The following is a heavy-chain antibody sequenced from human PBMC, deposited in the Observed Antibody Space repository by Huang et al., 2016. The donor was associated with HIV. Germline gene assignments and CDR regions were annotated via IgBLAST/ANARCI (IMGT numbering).Heavy chain of an antibody. CDR2: ISNDGRSK. V-gene: IGHV3-30*18. D-gene: IGHD4-17*01. J-gene: IGHJ4*02. CDR3: AKPSGDYEFFDF. Sequence: QVHLEESGGGVVQPGRPLRLSCTASGFMFSTFGIDWVRQAPGKRLKWMAGISNDGRSKYDVDSVKGRFTISRDNSKNIVYLQMNSLRPEDTAVYYCAKPSGDYEFFDFWGQGTVVTVSS. CDR1: GFMFSTFG.